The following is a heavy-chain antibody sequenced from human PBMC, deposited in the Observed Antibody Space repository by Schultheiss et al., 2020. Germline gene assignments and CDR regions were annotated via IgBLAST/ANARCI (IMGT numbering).Heavy chain of an antibody. CDR2: FDPEDGET. CDR3: ARDRDYYGSGSRDAFDI. Sequence: ASVKVSCKASGYTFTSYDINWVRQATGQGLEWMGGFDPEDGETIYAQKFQGRVTMTEDTSTDTAYMELSSLRSEDTAVYYCARDRDYYGSGSRDAFDIWGQGTMVTVSS. D-gene: IGHD3-10*01. CDR1: GYTFTSYD. J-gene: IGHJ3*02. V-gene: IGHV1-24*01.